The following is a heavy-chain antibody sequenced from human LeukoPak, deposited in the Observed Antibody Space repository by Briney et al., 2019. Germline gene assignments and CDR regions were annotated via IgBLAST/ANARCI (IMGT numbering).Heavy chain of an antibody. Sequence: PSETLSLTCALSGGSITDYFYNWVRQPPGKGLEWIGEINHSGSSTYNPSLKSRVIISVDTSKNQFSLKLSSVTDADTAVYYCARRPYYHDSTGYCWGQGTLVTVSS. D-gene: IGHD3-22*01. V-gene: IGHV4-34*01. CDR1: GGSITDYF. CDR3: ARRPYYHDSTGYC. CDR2: INHSGSS. J-gene: IGHJ4*02.